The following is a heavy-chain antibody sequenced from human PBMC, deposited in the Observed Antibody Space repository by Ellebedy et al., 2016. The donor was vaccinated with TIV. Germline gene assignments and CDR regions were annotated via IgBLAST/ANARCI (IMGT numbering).Heavy chain of an antibody. Sequence: GESLKISCSASGFTFSSYAMHWVRQAPGKGLDYISAIVSNGDSTYYANSVKGRSIISRDNSKNTLYLQMSSLRPEDTAVYYCVKAWGDWGQGTLVTVSS. D-gene: IGHD3-16*01. CDR3: VKAWGD. J-gene: IGHJ4*02. CDR2: IVSNGDST. CDR1: GFTFSSYA. V-gene: IGHV3-64D*06.